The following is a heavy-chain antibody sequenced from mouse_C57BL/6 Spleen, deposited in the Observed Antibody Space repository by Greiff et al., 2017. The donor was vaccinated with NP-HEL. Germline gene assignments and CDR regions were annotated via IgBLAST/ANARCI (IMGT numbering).Heavy chain of an antibody. V-gene: IGHV1-82*01. D-gene: IGHD1-1*01. CDR2: IYPGDGDT. J-gene: IGHJ4*01. Sequence: QVQLQQSGPELVKPGASVKISCKASGYAFSSSWMNWVKQRPGQGLEWIGRIYPGDGDTNYNGKFKGKATLTADKSSSTAYMQLSSLTSEDSAVYFGARALYYYGSSRPRAMDYWGQGTSVTVSS. CDR1: GYAFSSSW. CDR3: ARALYYYGSSRPRAMDY.